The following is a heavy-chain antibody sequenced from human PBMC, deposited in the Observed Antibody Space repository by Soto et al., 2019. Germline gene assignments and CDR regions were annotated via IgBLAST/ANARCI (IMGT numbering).Heavy chain of an antibody. J-gene: IGHJ5*02. CDR2: PYYSGST. CDR1: GGSISSGDYS. V-gene: IGHV4-30-4*01. CDR3: AREESRLGYCSGGSCSERALVYWFDP. D-gene: IGHD2-15*01. Sequence: SETLGLACTFSGGSISSGDYSWSWIRQPPGKGLERSGQPYYSGSTDYNPSLKSRVTISVDTSKNQFSLKLSSVTAADTAVYYCAREESRLGYCSGGSCSERALVYWFDPWGQGTLVTVSS.